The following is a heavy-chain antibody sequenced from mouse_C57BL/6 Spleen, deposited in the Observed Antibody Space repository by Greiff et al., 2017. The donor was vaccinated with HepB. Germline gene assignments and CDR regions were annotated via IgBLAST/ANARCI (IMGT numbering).Heavy chain of an antibody. J-gene: IGHJ2*01. D-gene: IGHD1-1*01. V-gene: IGHV1-15*01. CDR1: GSPLPAKE. Sequence: QVQLQQSGAELLRLGASVTPSGKASGSPLPAKEMHWVKQTPVHGREWIGAIDPETGGTAYNQKFKGKAILTAAKSSSTAYMELPSLTSEDSAVYYCTRSKGDITTVPHYFDYWGQGTTLTVSS. CDR2: IDPETGGT. CDR3: TRSKGDITTVPHYFDY.